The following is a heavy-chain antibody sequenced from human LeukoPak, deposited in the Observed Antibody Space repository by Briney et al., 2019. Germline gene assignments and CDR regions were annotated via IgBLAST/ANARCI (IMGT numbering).Heavy chain of an antibody. Sequence: GGSLRLSCAASGFTFNNYCMGWVRQAPGKGLEWVANTKQGAGEKYYVDSVKGRFTISRDDAKNSVYLQMNSLRVEDTAVYYCARPGSGNYHDPYDVWGQGTLVTVSS. D-gene: IGHD1-26*01. CDR1: GFTFNNYC. CDR3: ARPGSGNYHDPYDV. CDR2: TKQGAGEK. V-gene: IGHV3-7*01. J-gene: IGHJ3*01.